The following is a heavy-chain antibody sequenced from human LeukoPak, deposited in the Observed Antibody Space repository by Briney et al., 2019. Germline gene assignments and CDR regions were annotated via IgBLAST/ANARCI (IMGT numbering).Heavy chain of an antibody. CDR1: GFSFRSSA. D-gene: IGHD1-7*01. CDR3: AKEGKTRNWNYFQAKPVY. V-gene: IGHV3-30*02. J-gene: IGHJ4*02. Sequence: GGSLRLSCAASGFSFRSSAMHWVRQAPGKGLEWMAFMRSDGSDEHYADSVKGRFIISRDNSKYTLHLQMNSLRAEDTAVYYCAKEGKTRNWNYFQAKPVYWGQGTLVTVSS. CDR2: MRSDGSDE.